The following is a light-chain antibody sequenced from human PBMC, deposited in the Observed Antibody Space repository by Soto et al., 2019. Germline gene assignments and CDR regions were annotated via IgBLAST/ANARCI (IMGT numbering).Light chain of an antibody. CDR1: QSINTY. CDR2: AAS. J-gene: IGKJ2*01. V-gene: IGKV1-39*01. Sequence: DTQMTQSPSSLSASVGDRVTITCRASQSINTYLNWYQQKPGEAPNLLIYAASSLQSGVPPRFSGSGSKTHFTLTITSLQPEDFATYYCQQTASPPSTFGQGT. CDR3: QQTASPPST.